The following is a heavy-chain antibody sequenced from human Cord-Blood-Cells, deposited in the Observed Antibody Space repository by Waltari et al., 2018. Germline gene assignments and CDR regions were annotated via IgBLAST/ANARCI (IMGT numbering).Heavy chain of an antibody. D-gene: IGHD2-2*01. CDR1: GGSFSGYY. CDR2: INHSGST. J-gene: IGHJ5*02. V-gene: IGHV4-34*01. Sequence: QVQLQQWGAGLLKPSETLSLTCAVYGGSFSGYYWRWIRQPPGKGLEWIGEINHSGSTNYNPSLKSRVTISVDTSKNQFSLKLSSVTAADTAVYYCARHGAGYCSSTSCYENWFDPWGQGTLVTVSS. CDR3: ARHGAGYCSSTSCYENWFDP.